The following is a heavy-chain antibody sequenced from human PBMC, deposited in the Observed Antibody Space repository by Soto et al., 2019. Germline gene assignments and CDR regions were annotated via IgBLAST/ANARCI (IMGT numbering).Heavy chain of an antibody. V-gene: IGHV4-39*01. CDR2: IYYSGST. Sequence: QLQLQESGPGLVKPSETLSLTCTVSGGSISSSSYYWGWIRQPPGKGLEWIGSIYYSGSTYYNPSLKSRVTISVDTSKNQFSLKLSSVTAADTAVYYCARTGERASGSQRYWGQGTLVTVSS. D-gene: IGHD3-22*01. CDR1: GGSISSSSYY. CDR3: ARTGERASGSQRY. J-gene: IGHJ4*02.